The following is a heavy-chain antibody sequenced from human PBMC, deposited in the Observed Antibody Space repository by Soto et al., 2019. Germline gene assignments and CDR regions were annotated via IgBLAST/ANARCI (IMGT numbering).Heavy chain of an antibody. CDR2: IYHSGNK. J-gene: IGHJ5*02. CDR1: GISLSTGGYP. Sequence: PWETLALTCAVCGISLSTGGYPGRWIRQPPGKGLQWIGYIYHSGNKYYNPSLKSRVTMSVDRSKNQFSLELTSVTAADTAVYYRVRESAVPGPNGFDTWGPGTLVTVSS. CDR3: VRESAVPGPNGFDT. V-gene: IGHV4-30-2*01. D-gene: IGHD6-13*01.